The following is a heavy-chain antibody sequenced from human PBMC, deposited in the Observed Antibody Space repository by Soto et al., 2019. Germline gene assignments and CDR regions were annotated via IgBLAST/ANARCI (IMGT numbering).Heavy chain of an antibody. CDR1: GFTFTTSN. J-gene: IGHJ6*02. CDR3: ARGNTNYGGGMDV. D-gene: IGHD4-17*01. V-gene: IGHV3-21*01. Sequence: EVQLVESGGGLVKPGGSLRLSCGASGFTFTTSNMHWVRQAPGKGLEWVSYISSTSYYIHYADSVKGRFTISRDNAKNSLYLQVNSLRAEDTAMYYCARGNTNYGGGMDVWGQGTTVTVSS. CDR2: ISSTSYYI.